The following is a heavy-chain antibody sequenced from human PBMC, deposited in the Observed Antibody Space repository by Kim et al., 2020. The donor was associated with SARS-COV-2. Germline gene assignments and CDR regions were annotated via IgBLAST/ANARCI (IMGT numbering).Heavy chain of an antibody. J-gene: IGHJ4*02. D-gene: IGHD3-22*01. CDR3: ARNYYDSSGFLPIDY. CDR2: IYYSGSP. Sequence: SETLSLTCTVSGVSIGTYYWSWIRQPPGKGLEWIGYIYYSGSPNYNPSLKSRFTISLDTSKNQFSLKLNSVTAADTAFYYCARNYYDSSGFLPIDYWGQG. CDR1: GVSIGTYY. V-gene: IGHV4-59*01.